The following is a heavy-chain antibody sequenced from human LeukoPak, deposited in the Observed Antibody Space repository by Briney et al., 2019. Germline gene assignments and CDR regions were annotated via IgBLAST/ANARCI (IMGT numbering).Heavy chain of an antibody. V-gene: IGHV1-18*04. J-gene: IGHJ4*02. CDR3: ARDHYQRAAGLFTY. D-gene: IGHD6-13*01. CDR1: DTFTSYG. Sequence: ASVKVSCKASDTFTSYGISWVRQAPGQGLEWMGWISAYNGNTNYAQKLQGRVTMTTDTSTGTAYMELRSLRSDDTAVYYCARDHYQRAAGLFTYWGQGTLVTVSS. CDR2: ISAYNGNT.